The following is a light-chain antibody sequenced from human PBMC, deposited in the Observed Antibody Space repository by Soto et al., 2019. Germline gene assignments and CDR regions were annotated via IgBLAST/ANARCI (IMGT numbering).Light chain of an antibody. CDR3: QVSDTTWT. V-gene: IGKV1-39*01. J-gene: IGKJ1*01. CDR2: AAS. Sequence: DIQMTQSPSSLSASIGDRVTITCRASQSISSYLNWYQKKTGKAPKLLIYAASSLQSGVPSRFSGSGSGTDFTLTISSLQPEDFATYYCQVSDTTWTFGQGTKVEMK. CDR1: QSISSY.